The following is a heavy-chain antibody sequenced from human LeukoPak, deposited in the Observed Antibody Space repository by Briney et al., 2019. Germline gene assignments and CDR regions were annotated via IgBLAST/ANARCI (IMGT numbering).Heavy chain of an antibody. CDR2: ICGSDGSR. CDR3: AKSSTGYFSWFDP. J-gene: IGHJ5*02. CDR1: GFTFSTYA. V-gene: IGHV3-23*01. D-gene: IGHD3-9*01. Sequence: GGSLRLSCAASGFTFSTYAMSWVRQAPGKGLEWVSAICGSDGSRYYADSVKGRFTISRDNSKNTLYLQMNSLRAEDTAVYYCAKSSTGYFSWFDPWGQGTLVTVSS.